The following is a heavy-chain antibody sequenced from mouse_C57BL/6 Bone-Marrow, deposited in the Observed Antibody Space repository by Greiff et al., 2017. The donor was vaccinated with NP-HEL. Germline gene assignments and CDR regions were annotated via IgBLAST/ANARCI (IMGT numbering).Heavy chain of an antibody. V-gene: IGHV1-7*01. CDR3: ARRSSSYYYAMDD. J-gene: IGHJ4*01. CDR2: INPSSGYT. CDR1: GYTFTSYW. Sequence: VKLMESGAELAKPGASVKLSCKASGYTFTSYWMHWVKQRPGQGLVWIGYINPSSGYTKYNQKFKDKATLTADKSSSTAYMQLSSLTYEDSAIYYCARRSSSYYYAMDDWGQGTSVTVSS. D-gene: IGHD1-1*01.